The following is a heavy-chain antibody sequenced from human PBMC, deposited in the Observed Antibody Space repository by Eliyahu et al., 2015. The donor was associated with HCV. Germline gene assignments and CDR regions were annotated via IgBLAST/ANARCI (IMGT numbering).Heavy chain of an antibody. Sequence: QVQLVQSGAEVKKPGSSVKVSCXASGXTFSSYTIXWVRQAPGQGLEWMGRIIPILGITNYAQKFQGRVTITADRSTSTAYMELSSLRSEDTAVYYCARDYGDSPFDYWGQGTLVTVSS. V-gene: IGHV1-69*02. CDR3: ARDYGDSPFDY. CDR1: GXTFSSYT. CDR2: IIPILGIT. J-gene: IGHJ4*02. D-gene: IGHD4-17*01.